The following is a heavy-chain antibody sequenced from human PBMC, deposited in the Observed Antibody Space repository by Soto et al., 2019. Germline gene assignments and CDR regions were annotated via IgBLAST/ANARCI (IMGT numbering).Heavy chain of an antibody. V-gene: IGHV3-33*01. Sequence: QVQLVESGGGVVQPGRSLRLSCAGSGFSFSNYGMHWVRQAPGKGLEWVALIWYDGSNKYYADSVKGRFTISRDNSKNXLYLQMNSLRAEDTAVYYCARDPRVETTLMAVFQGWGQGTLVTVSS. CDR2: IWYDGSNK. D-gene: IGHD3-3*01. CDR3: ARDPRVETTLMAVFQG. CDR1: GFSFSNYG. J-gene: IGHJ1*01.